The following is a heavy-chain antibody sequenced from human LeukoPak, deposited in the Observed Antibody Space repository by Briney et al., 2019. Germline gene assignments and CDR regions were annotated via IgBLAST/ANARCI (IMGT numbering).Heavy chain of an antibody. CDR3: ARAVGSGSFQTYYYYMDV. V-gene: IGHV4-4*07. CDR2: IYTSGST. D-gene: IGHD3-10*01. Sequence: SETLSLTCTVSGGSISSYYWSWIRQPAGKGLEWIGRIYTSGSTNYNPSLKSRVTLSVDTSKNQFSLKLSSVTAADTAVYYCARAVGSGSFQTYYYYMDVWGKGTTVTISS. J-gene: IGHJ6*03. CDR1: GGSISSYY.